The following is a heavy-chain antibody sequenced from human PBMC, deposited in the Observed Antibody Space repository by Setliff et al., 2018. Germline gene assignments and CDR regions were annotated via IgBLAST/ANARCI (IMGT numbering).Heavy chain of an antibody. CDR1: GYTFTSYY. CDR3: ARDKSPTGVLPQWYFDL. Sequence: ASVKVSCKASGYTFTSYYMHWVRQAPGQGLEWMGIINPSGGSTSYAQKFQGRVTMTRDTSTSTVYMELSSLRSEDTAVYYCARDKSPTGVLPQWYFDLWGRGTLVTSPQ. J-gene: IGHJ2*01. D-gene: IGHD7-27*01. V-gene: IGHV1-46*01. CDR2: INPSGGST.